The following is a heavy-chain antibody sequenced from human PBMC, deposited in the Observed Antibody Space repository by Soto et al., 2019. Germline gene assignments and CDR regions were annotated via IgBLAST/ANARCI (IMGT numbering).Heavy chain of an antibody. CDR2: INTAGSST. D-gene: IGHD5-18*01. CDR1: GFTFNTYW. CDR3: AGGVGNTYVYSLGY. J-gene: IGHJ4*02. V-gene: IGHV3-74*01. Sequence: PGGSLRLSCAASGFTFNTYWMHWVRQAPGKGLIWVSRINTAGSSTTYADSVKGRFTISRDNAKNTLYLKMNSLRAEDTVVYYWAGGVGNTYVYSLGYWGQGTLVTVS.